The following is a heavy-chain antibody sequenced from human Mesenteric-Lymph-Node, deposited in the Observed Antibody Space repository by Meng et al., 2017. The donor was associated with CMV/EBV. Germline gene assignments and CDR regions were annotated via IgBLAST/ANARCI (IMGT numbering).Heavy chain of an antibody. V-gene: IGHV4-34*01. Sequence: QGQLHQWGAGLLKPSEPLSVTCAVYGGSFSGYYWNWIRQSPEKGLEWIGEINHSGSTTYNPSFTSRIIISVDTSTNQISLNMSSVTAADTAVYYCARGSSYDILTGYFDYWGQGALVTVSS. CDR2: INHSGST. CDR3: ARGSSYDILTGYFDY. CDR1: GGSFSGYY. J-gene: IGHJ4*02. D-gene: IGHD3-9*01.